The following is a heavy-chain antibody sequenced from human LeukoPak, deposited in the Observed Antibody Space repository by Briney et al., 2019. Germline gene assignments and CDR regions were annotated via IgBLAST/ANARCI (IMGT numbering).Heavy chain of an antibody. Sequence: ASVNVSCKASGYTFTGYYMHWVRQAPGQGLEWMGRINPNSGGTNYAQKFQGRVTMTRDTSISTAYMELSRLRSDDTAVYYCARVMDSSGYYYAAFDIWGQGTMVTVSS. V-gene: IGHV1-2*06. D-gene: IGHD3-22*01. CDR2: INPNSGGT. CDR3: ARVMDSSGYYYAAFDI. CDR1: GYTFTGYY. J-gene: IGHJ3*02.